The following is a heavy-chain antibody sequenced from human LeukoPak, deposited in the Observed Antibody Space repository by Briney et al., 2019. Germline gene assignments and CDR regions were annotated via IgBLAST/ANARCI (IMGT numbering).Heavy chain of an antibody. CDR2: IGTTGDT. CDR1: GFTFSSYD. D-gene: IGHD2-15*01. Sequence: GGSLRLSCAASGFTFSSYDMHWVRQAAGKGLESVSGIGTTGDTYYPGSVKDRFTISRENAKNSLYLQINSLRVEDTAVYYCARGHLPVVDGDSLSDAFDIWGQGTMVTVSS. J-gene: IGHJ3*02. V-gene: IGHV3-13*01. CDR3: ARGHLPVVDGDSLSDAFDI.